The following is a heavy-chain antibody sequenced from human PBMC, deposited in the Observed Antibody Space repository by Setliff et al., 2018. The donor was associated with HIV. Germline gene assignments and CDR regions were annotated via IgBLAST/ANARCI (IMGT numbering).Heavy chain of an antibody. CDR2: INSDGHIT. J-gene: IGHJ4*02. V-gene: IGHV3-74*03. Sequence: PGGSLRLSCAASGFTFSSYWMHWVRQVPGKGLVWVSRINSDGHITTFADSVKGRFTISRDNAKNTLYLQMNSLTAGDTAVYYCAKDRPVVKWELLSWGQGTLVTVSS. D-gene: IGHD1-26*01. CDR1: GFTFSSYW. CDR3: AKDRPVVKWELLS.